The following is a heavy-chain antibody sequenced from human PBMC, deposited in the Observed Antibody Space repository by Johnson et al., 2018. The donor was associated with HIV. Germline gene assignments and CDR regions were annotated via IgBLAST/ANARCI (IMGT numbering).Heavy chain of an antibody. CDR3: ATSMGATALAFDI. CDR1: GFTFDDYA. V-gene: IGHV3-9*01. J-gene: IGHJ3*02. D-gene: IGHD1-26*01. CDR2: ISWNSGSI. Sequence: VQLVESGGGLVQPGRSLRLSCAASGFTFDDYAMHWVRQAPGKGLEWVSGISWNSGSIGYADSVKGRFTISRDNAKNSLYLQMNSLRAEDTALYYCATSMGATALAFDIWGQGTMVSVSS.